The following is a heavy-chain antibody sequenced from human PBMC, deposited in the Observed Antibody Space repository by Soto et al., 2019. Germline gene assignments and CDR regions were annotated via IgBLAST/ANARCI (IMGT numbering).Heavy chain of an antibody. D-gene: IGHD1-26*01. CDR3: ASDPPGAGAAMFDL. J-gene: IGHJ5*02. Sequence: QVQLVQSGAEVKKPGASVKVSCKASGYTFSKYGISWVRQAPGQGLEWMGWISAYNGNIKFAQKVQGRVTMTTDTFTSTAYMELRSLRSDDTAVYYCASDPPGAGAAMFDLWGQGTLVTVSS. CDR1: GYTFSKYG. V-gene: IGHV1-18*01. CDR2: ISAYNGNI.